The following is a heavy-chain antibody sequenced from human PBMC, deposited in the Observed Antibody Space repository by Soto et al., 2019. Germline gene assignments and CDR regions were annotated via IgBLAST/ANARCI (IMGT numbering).Heavy chain of an antibody. CDR2: ISSSSSYI. V-gene: IGHV3-21*01. CDR1: GFTFSSYS. CDR3: ARDRIAVGGHYFDY. Sequence: EVPLVESGGGLVKPGGSLRLSCAASGFTFSSYSMNWVRQAPGKGLEWVSSISSSSSYIYYADSVKGRFTISRDNAKNSLYLQMNSLRAEDTAVYYCARDRIAVGGHYFDYWGQGTLVTVSS. J-gene: IGHJ4*02. D-gene: IGHD6-19*01.